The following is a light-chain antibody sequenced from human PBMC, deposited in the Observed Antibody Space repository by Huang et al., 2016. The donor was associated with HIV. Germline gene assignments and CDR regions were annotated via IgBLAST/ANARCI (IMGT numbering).Light chain of an antibody. CDR3: QQCGTSPWT. CDR1: QSVINNY. CDR2: GAS. J-gene: IGKJ1*01. V-gene: IGKV3-20*01. Sequence: IVLTQSPGTLSLSPGERATLSCRASQSVINNYLAWYQQKPGQAPRLLIYGASRRASGIPDRFSGSGSGTDFTLTISRLDPEDFAVYYCQQCGTSPWTFGQGTKVEIK.